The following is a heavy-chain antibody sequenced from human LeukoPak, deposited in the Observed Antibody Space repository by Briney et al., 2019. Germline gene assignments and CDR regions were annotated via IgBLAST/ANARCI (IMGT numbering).Heavy chain of an antibody. CDR1: GGSISSYY. V-gene: IGHV4-59*08. CDR3: ARQGDGGRAFDY. D-gene: IGHD4-23*01. CDR2: IYYSGST. J-gene: IGHJ4*02. Sequence: PSETLSLTCTVSGGSISSYYWSWIRQPPGKGLEWIGYIYYSGSTNYNPSLKSRVTISVDTSKNQFSLKLSSVTAADTAVYYCARQGDGGRAFDYWGQGTLVTVSS.